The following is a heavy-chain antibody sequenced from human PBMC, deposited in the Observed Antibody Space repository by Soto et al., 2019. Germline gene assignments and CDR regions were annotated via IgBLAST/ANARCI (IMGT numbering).Heavy chain of an antibody. CDR1: GFTFSSYS. CDR3: ARESQYCSGGSCHYDY. D-gene: IGHD2-15*01. V-gene: IGHV3-21*01. J-gene: IGHJ4*02. Sequence: LRLSCAASGFTFSSYSMNWVRQAPGKGLEWVSSISSSSSYIYYADSVKGRFTIPRDNAKNSLYLQMNSLRAEDTAVYYCARESQYCSGGSCHYDYWGQGTLVTVSS. CDR2: ISSSSSYI.